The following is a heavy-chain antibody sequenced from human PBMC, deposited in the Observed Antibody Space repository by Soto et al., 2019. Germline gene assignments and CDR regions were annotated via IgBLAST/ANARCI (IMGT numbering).Heavy chain of an antibody. CDR1: GYTFTSYA. V-gene: IGHV1-3*01. CDR2: INAGNGNT. Sequence: GASVKVSCKASGYTFTSYAMHWVRQAPGQRLEWMGWINAGNGNTKYSQRFLGRVTMTTDTSTSTAYMELRSLRSDDTAVYYCARDLTPGVVDHWGQGTLVTVSS. CDR3: ARDLTPGVVDH. J-gene: IGHJ4*02. D-gene: IGHD3-22*01.